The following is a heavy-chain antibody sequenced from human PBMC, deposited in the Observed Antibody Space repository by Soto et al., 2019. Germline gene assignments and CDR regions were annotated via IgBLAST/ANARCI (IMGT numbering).Heavy chain of an antibody. CDR3: ARLGRRYYYYYMDV. Sequence: SETLSLTCTVSGGSISSYYWSWIRQPPGKGLEWIGYIYYSGSTNYNPSLKSRVTISVDTSKNQFSLKLSSVTAADTAVYYCARLGRRYYYYYMDVWGKGTTVTVSS. J-gene: IGHJ6*03. CDR1: GGSISSYY. CDR2: IYYSGST. D-gene: IGHD2-15*01. V-gene: IGHV4-59*08.